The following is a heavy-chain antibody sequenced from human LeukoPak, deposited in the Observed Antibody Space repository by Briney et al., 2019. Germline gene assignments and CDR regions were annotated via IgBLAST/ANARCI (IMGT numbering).Heavy chain of an antibody. CDR1: GGSIGSSSYY. D-gene: IGHD2-8*01. CDR3: AREHIVLMVYASNWFDP. J-gene: IGHJ5*02. CDR2: IYYSGST. Sequence: PSETLSLTCTVSGGSIGSSSYYWGWIRQPPGKGLEWIGSIYYSGSTYYNPSLKSRVTISVDTSKNQFSLKLSSVTAADTAVYYCAREHIVLMVYASNWFDPWGQGTLVTVSS. V-gene: IGHV4-39*02.